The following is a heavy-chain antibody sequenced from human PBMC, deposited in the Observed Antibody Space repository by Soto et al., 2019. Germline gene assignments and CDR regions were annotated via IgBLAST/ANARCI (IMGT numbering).Heavy chain of an antibody. CDR2: INHSGST. Sequence: QVQLQQWGAGLLKPSETLSLTCAVYGGSFSGYYWSWIRQPPGKGLEWIGEINHSGSTNYNPSLKSLVTISVDTSKNPFSLKLSSVTAADTAVYYCARHVNNSSGWYQHRDYFDYWGQGTLVTVSS. V-gene: IGHV4-34*01. CDR1: GGSFSGYY. CDR3: ARHVNNSSGWYQHRDYFDY. D-gene: IGHD6-19*01. J-gene: IGHJ4*02.